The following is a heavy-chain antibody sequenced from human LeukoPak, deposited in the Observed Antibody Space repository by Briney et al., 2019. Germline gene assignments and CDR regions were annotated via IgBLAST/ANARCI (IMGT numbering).Heavy chain of an antibody. CDR2: ISSGSRDI. J-gene: IGHJ6*02. CDR1: GFTFSTYT. V-gene: IGHV3-21*01. CDR3: TRDLMDYDVSTGLHHYYMDV. D-gene: IGHD3-9*01. Sequence: GGSLRLSCVVSGFTFSTYTMNWVRQAPGKGLEWVSSISSGSRDIYYADSLKGRFTVSRDNAKNSLYLQMNSLRAEDTAVYYCTRDLMDYDVSTGLHHYYMDVWGQGTTVTVSS.